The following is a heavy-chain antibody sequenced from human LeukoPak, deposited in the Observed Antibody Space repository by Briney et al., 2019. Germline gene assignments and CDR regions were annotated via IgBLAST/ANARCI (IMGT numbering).Heavy chain of an antibody. CDR3: ARNISTVANGARYNWFDP. J-gene: IGHJ5*02. CDR1: GGSISSSSHY. V-gene: IGHV4-39*01. CDR2: IYYSGST. D-gene: IGHD4-11*01. Sequence: SETLSLTCTVSGGSISSSSHYWDWIRQSPGKGLEWIGTIYYSGSTDYNPSLKSRVTMSVETSKNQFSLKLSSVTAADTAVYYCARNISTVANGARYNWFDPWGQGTLVTVSS.